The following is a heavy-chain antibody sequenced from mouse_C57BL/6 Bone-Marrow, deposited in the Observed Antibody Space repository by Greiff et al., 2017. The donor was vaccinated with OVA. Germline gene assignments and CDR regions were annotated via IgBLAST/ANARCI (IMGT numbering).Heavy chain of an antibody. V-gene: IGHV6-3*01. D-gene: IGHD3-2*02. CDR1: GFTFSNYW. CDR2: IRLKSDNYAT. J-gene: IGHJ4*01. Sequence: EVKLEESGGGLVQPGGSMKLSCVASGFTFSNYWMNWVRQSPEKGLEWVAQIRLKSDNYATHYAESVKGRLTISRDDSKSSVYLQMNNLRAEDTGIYYCTGDSSGYVMDYWGQGTSGTASS. CDR3: TGDSSGYVMDY.